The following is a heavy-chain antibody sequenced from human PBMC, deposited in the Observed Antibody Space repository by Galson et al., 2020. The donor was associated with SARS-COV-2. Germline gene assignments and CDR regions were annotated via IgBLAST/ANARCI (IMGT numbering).Heavy chain of an antibody. Sequence: HGESLKISCKASGFSFNTYWIYWVRQMPGKGLEWMGKIDPSDSYTTYSPSFQGRVSISSDRSITTAYLQWSSLEASDSAIYFCSRGYCTTTRCHNEGLRLWGQGTMVSVSS. CDR1: GFSFNTYW. CDR3: SRGYCTTTRCHNEGLRL. J-gene: IGHJ3*01. CDR2: IDPSDSYT. V-gene: IGHV5-10-1*01. D-gene: IGHD2-2*01.